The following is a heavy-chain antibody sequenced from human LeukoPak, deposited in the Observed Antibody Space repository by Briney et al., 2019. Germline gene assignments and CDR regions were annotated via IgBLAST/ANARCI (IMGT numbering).Heavy chain of an antibody. D-gene: IGHD2-21*01. Sequence: SGPTLLHPTRTLTLTFTFSGFSLSTWGVGVGWIRHPPGKALEWLSLIYWDEDKRYSPSLKSRLTITKDTSKNQVVLTMTNMDPVDTATYYGAHRRGGGENYWGQGTLVTVSS. CDR1: GFSLSTWGVG. V-gene: IGHV2-5*02. CDR2: IYWDEDK. J-gene: IGHJ4*02. CDR3: AHRRGGGENY.